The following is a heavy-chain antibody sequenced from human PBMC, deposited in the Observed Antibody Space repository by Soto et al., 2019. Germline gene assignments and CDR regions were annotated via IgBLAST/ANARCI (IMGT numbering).Heavy chain of an antibody. D-gene: IGHD1-26*01. CDR3: ARGKVGATRNDAFDI. J-gene: IGHJ3*02. CDR1: GGSISSYY. Sequence: PSETLSLTCTVSGGSISSYYWSWIRQPPGKGLEWIGYIYYSGSTNYNPPLKSRVTISVDTSKNQFSLKLSSVTAADTAVYYCARGKVGATRNDAFDIWGQGTMVTVSS. CDR2: IYYSGST. V-gene: IGHV4-59*01.